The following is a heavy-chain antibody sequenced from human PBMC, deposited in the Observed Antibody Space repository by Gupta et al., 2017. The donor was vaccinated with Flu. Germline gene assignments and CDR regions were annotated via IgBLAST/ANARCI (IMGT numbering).Heavy chain of an antibody. CDR3: ARYDSGSHAGYDY. J-gene: IGHJ4*02. CDR2: IKEDGSEK. D-gene: IGHD3-10*01. V-gene: IGHV3-7*01. Sequence: SWVRQAPGKGLEWVANIKEDGSEKYYVDSVKGRFSIFRDNAENSLNLQMNSLRAEDTAVYYCARYDSGSHAGYDYWGQGTLVTVSS.